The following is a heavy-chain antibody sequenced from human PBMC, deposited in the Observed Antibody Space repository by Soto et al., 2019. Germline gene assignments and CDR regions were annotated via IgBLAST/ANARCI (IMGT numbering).Heavy chain of an antibody. D-gene: IGHD3-16*02. CDR2: ISDTGRTI. CDR1: GVDFRGSY. J-gene: IGHJ5*02. Sequence: GSLRLSCVGSGVDFRGSYMNWIRQAPGKGLEWISYISDTGRTIHYADSVKGRFVISRDNSRDSLYLQMNDLRADDTAIYYCAGFKEGKIVGLRWLDPWGQGTRVTVSS. CDR3: AGFKEGKIVGLRWLDP. V-gene: IGHV3-11*01.